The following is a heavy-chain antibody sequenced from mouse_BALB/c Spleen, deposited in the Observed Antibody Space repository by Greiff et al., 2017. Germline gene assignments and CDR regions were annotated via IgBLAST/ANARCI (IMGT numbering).Heavy chain of an antibody. D-gene: IGHD2-2*01. Sequence: EVHLVESGGGLVKPGGSLKLSCAASGFAFSSYDMSWVRQTPEKRLEWVAYISSGGGSTYYPDTVKGRFTISRDNAKNTLYLQMSSLKSEDTAMYYCARHYGYGDYWGQGTSVTVSS. CDR1: GFAFSSYD. CDR2: ISSGGGST. J-gene: IGHJ4*01. CDR3: ARHYGYGDY. V-gene: IGHV5-12-1*01.